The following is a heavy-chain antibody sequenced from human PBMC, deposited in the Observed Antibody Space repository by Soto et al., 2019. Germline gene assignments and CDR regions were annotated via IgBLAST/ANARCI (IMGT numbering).Heavy chain of an antibody. J-gene: IGHJ6*02. CDR2: IWYDGSNK. CDR1: GFTFSSYG. CDR3: AAAATFNYPIYYYYGMDV. V-gene: IGHV3-33*01. Sequence: PGGSLRLSCAPSGFTFSSYGMHWARQAPGKGLEWVAVIWYDGSNKVYADSVKGRFTISRDNSKNTLYLQMNSLRAEDTAVYYCAAAATFNYPIYYYYGMDVWGQGTTVTVSS. D-gene: IGHD6-25*01.